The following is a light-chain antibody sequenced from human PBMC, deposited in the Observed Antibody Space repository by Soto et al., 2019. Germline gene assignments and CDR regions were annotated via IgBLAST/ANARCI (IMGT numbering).Light chain of an antibody. CDR1: QSVSSN. V-gene: IGKV3-15*01. CDR2: GAS. J-gene: IGKJ1*01. CDR3: QQNSNLQAT. Sequence: EIVMTQSPATLSVSPGERATLSCRASQSVSSNLAWYQQKPGQAPRLLIYGASTRATGIPARFSGSGSGTDFSLTISSLEPEDSAVYYCQQNSNLQATFGQGTKVDIK.